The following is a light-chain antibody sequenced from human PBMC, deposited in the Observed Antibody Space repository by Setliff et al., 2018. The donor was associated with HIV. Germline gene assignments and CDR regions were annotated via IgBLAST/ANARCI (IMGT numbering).Light chain of an antibody. J-gene: IGLJ1*01. CDR1: SSDIGQYDY. V-gene: IGLV2-14*03. CDR3: SSHRDTHTLEV. CDR2: AVT. Sequence: ALAQPASVSGSPGHSSNISCTGTSSDIGQYDYVSWYQQHPGKAPKLILYAVTYRHSGVSNRFSGSKSGNTASLTISGXXAEDEADYYCSSHRDTHTLEVFGTGTKXTVL.